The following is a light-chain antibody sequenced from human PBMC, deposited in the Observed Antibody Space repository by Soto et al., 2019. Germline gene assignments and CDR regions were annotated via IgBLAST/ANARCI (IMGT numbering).Light chain of an antibody. Sequence: QSVLTQPASVSGSPGQSITISCTGTSSDVGSYNLVSWYQQHPGKAPKLMIYEGSKRPSGVSSRFSGSKSGNTASLTISGLQAEDEADYYCCSYAGNRYVFGTGTKLTVL. J-gene: IGLJ1*01. V-gene: IGLV2-23*01. CDR3: CSYAGNRYV. CDR2: EGS. CDR1: SSDVGSYNL.